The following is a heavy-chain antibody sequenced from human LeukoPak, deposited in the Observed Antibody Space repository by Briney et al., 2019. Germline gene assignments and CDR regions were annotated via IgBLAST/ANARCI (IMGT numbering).Heavy chain of an antibody. CDR2: TRNKANSYTT. CDR1: GFTFSDHY. V-gene: IGHV3-72*01. D-gene: IGHD4-17*01. J-gene: IGHJ4*02. Sequence: PGGSLGLSCAASGFTFSDHYMDWVRQAPGKGLEWVGRTRNKANSYTTEYAASVKGRFTISRDDSKNSLFLQMNSLKTEDTAVYYCARGGDSGWYFDYWGQGTLVTVSS. CDR3: ARGGDSGWYFDY.